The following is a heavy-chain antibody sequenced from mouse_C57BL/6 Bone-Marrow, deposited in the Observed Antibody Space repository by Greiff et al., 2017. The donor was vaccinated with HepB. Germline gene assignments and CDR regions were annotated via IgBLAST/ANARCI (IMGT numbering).Heavy chain of an antibody. CDR1: GYTFTSYG. D-gene: IGHD1-1*01. CDR2: IYPRSGNT. CDR3: AREPYYYGNYFDY. J-gene: IGHJ2*01. V-gene: IGHV1-81*01. Sequence: QVQLQQSGAELARPGASVKLSCKASGYTFTSYGISWVKQRTGQGLEWIGEIYPRSGNTYYNEKFKGKATLTADKSSSTAYMKLRSLTSEDSAVYFCAREPYYYGNYFDYWGQGTTLTVSS.